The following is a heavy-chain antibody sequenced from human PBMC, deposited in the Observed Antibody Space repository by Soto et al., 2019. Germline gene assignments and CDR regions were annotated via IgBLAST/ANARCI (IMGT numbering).Heavy chain of an antibody. CDR3: ARSMGRITIFGMVIEDYYYYGMEV. Sequence: XPVKVSCGASGSPSTGYNMHWVRQTTGLGPEWMGWINPNSGGTNYAQKFQGWVTMTRDTSISTAYMELSRLRSDDTAVYYCARSMGRITIFGMVIEDYYYYGMEVCGETTTDT. D-gene: IGHD3-3*01. V-gene: IGHV1-2*04. CDR2: INPNSGGT. J-gene: IGHJ6*02. CDR1: GSPSTGYN.